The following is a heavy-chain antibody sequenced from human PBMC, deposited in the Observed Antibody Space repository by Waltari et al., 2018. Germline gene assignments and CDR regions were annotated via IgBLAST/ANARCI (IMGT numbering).Heavy chain of an antibody. Sequence: QVQLVESGGGVVQPGRSLRLSCAASELTFSSYAMHWVRQAPGKGLEWVAVISYNARNIYYVDSVKGRFTISRDNSKKTLLLQMNSLRAEDTAIYYCARDYCDRTNCHGMDVWGQGTAVTVSS. D-gene: IGHD3-22*01. J-gene: IGHJ6*02. CDR3: ARDYCDRTNCHGMDV. CDR1: ELTFSSYA. CDR2: ISYNARNI. V-gene: IGHV3-30*04.